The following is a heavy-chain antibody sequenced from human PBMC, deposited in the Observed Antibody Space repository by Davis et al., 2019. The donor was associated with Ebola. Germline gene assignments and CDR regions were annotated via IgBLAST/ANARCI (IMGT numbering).Heavy chain of an antibody. CDR1: GFTFSSYG. J-gene: IGHJ4*02. Sequence: PGGSLRLSCAASGFTFSSYGMSWVRQAPGKGLEWVSAISASGGNTYQGDSVKGRFTISRDNSKNTLYLQMNSLRAEDTAVYYCARQEPINDYWGQGTLVTVSS. CDR3: ARQEPINDY. D-gene: IGHD1-26*01. CDR2: ISASGGNT. V-gene: IGHV3-23*01.